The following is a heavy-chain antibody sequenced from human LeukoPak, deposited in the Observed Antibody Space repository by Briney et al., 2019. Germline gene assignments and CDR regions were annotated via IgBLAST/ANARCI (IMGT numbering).Heavy chain of an antibody. CDR1: GGSISSSSYY. D-gene: IGHD3-22*01. V-gene: IGHV4-39*01. CDR3: ARPINDYYDSSGSYYFDY. CDR2: IYYSGGT. Sequence: PSETLSLACTVSGGSISSSSYYWGWIRQPPGKGLEWIGSIYYSGGTYYNPSLKSRVTISVDTSKNQFSLKLSSVTAADTAVYYCARPINDYYDSSGSYYFDYWGQGTLVTVSS. J-gene: IGHJ4*02.